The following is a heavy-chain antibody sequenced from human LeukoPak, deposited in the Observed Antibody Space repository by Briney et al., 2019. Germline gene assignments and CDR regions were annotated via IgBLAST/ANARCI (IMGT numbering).Heavy chain of an antibody. J-gene: IGHJ6*03. CDR1: GGSISTYC. V-gene: IGHV4-4*07. Sequence: SETLSLTCTVSGGSISTYCWSWIRQPAGKGLEWIGHICTSGSTNYNPSLKSRVTMSVDTSKNEFSLKLNSVTAADTAVYYCARTYDSPGYYSPDYYYMDVWGKGTTVTVSS. CDR2: ICTSGST. CDR3: ARTYDSPGYYSPDYYYMDV. D-gene: IGHD3-22*01.